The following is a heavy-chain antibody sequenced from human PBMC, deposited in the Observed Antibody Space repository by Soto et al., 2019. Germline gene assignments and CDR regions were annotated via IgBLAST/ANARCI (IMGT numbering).Heavy chain of an antibody. CDR3: AKEGSYGWFDP. V-gene: IGHV3-21*04. J-gene: IGHJ5*02. CDR2: ISGSSSCI. D-gene: IGHD3-10*01. Sequence: GGSLRLSCASSGFTFSSYSMNWVRQAPGKGLEWVSSISGSSSCIYYADSVKGRFTISRDNSKNTLYLQMNSLRAEDTAVYYCAKEGSYGWFDPWGQGTPVTVSS. CDR1: GFTFSSYS.